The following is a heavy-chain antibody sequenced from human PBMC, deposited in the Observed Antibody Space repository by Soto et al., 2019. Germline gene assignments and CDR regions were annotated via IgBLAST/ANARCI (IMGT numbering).Heavy chain of an antibody. CDR3: AKDGQYCSGGSCYQDPYFDY. CDR1: GFTFSSYA. J-gene: IGHJ4*02. V-gene: IGHV3-30*04. D-gene: IGHD2-15*01. CDR2: ISYDGSNK. Sequence: QVQLVESGGGVVQPGRSLRLSCAASGFTFSSYAMHWVRQAPGKGLEWVAVISYDGSNKYYADSVKGRFTISRDNSKNTLYLQMNSLRAEDTAVYYCAKDGQYCSGGSCYQDPYFDYWGQGTLVTVSS.